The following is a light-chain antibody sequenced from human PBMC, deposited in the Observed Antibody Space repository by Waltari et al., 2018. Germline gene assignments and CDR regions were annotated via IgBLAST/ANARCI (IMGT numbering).Light chain of an antibody. V-gene: IGLV2-14*03. J-gene: IGLJ2*01. Sequence: QSALTQPASVSGSPGQSITISCTGTSSDVGGYNYVSWYQQHPGKAPKLMIYDVSPRPSGVSSRFSGSNSGHTASLTISGRQAEDEPDYYCSSYTSSSPVSFGGGTKLTV. CDR1: SSDVGGYNY. CDR2: DVS. CDR3: SSYTSSSPVS.